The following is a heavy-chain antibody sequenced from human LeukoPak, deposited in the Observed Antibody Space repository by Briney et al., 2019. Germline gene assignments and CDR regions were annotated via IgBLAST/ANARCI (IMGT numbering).Heavy chain of an antibody. D-gene: IGHD2-2*02. CDR3: ARAETSSTSHYRGVLGMDV. CDR1: GYTFTGYY. Sequence: ASVKVSCRASGYTFTGYYMHWVRQAPGQGREWMGRINPNSGGTNYAQKFQGRVTMARDTSISTAYMELSRLRSDDTAVYYCARAETSSTSHYRGVLGMDVWGQGTTVTVSS. V-gene: IGHV1-2*06. J-gene: IGHJ6*02. CDR2: INPNSGGT.